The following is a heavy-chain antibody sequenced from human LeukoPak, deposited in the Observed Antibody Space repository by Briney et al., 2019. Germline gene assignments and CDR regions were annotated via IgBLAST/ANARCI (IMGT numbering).Heavy chain of an antibody. V-gene: IGHV3-21*01. Sequence: GGSLRLSCAASGFTFSSYAMSWVRQAPGKGLEWVSSISSSSSYIYYADSVKGRFTISRDNAKNSLYLQMNSLGAEDTAVYFCARVTRGNWFDPWGQGILVTVSS. CDR3: ARVTRGNWFDP. J-gene: IGHJ5*02. CDR1: GFTFSSYA. CDR2: ISSSSSYI.